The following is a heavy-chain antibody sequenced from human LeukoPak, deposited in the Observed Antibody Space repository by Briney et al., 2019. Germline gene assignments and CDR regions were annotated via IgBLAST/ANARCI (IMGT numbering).Heavy chain of an antibody. D-gene: IGHD3-16*01. Sequence: SETLSLTCTVSGGSFNTYYWSWIRQPPGKGLEWLGYIYYSGSTNYNPSLKSRVTISVDTSKNQFSLKLSSVTAADTAVYYCARVITVRGVIFDYWGQGTLVTVSS. J-gene: IGHJ4*02. V-gene: IGHV4-59*01. CDR2: IYYSGST. CDR3: ARVITVRGVIFDY. CDR1: GGSFNTYY.